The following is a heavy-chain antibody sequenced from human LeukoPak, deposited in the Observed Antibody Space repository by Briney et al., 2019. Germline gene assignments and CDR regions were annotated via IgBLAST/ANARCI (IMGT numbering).Heavy chain of an antibody. Sequence: PSETLSLTCTVSGGFISSGSYYWSWIRQPAGKGLEWIGRIYTSGSTNYNPSLKSPVIISVDTSKNQFSLKLSSVTAADTAVYYCARVRGYSDYYYYMDVWGKGTTVTISS. J-gene: IGHJ6*03. CDR3: ARVRGYSDYYYYMDV. V-gene: IGHV4-61*02. CDR1: GGFISSGSYY. D-gene: IGHD5-12*01. CDR2: IYTSGST.